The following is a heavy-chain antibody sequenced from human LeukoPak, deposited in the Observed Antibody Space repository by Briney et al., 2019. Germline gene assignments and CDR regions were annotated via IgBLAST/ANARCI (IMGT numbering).Heavy chain of an antibody. D-gene: IGHD2-2*02. J-gene: IGHJ6*03. CDR1: GFTFDDYG. CDR2: INWNGGST. V-gene: IGHV3-20*04. Sequence: GGSLRLSCAASGFTFDDYGMSWVRQAPGKGLEWVSSINWNGGSTGYADSAKGRFTISRDNAKNSLYLQMNSLRAEDTALYYCARARMGQLINRYLFYMDVWGKGTTVTVSS. CDR3: ARARMGQLINRYLFYMDV.